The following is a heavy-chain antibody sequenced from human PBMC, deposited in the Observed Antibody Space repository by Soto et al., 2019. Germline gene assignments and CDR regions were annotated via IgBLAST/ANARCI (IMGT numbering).Heavy chain of an antibody. CDR1: GFTFSSYG. CDR2: ISYDGSNK. V-gene: IGHV3-30*18. CDR3: AKDSSSWYRYYYYGMDV. D-gene: IGHD6-13*01. J-gene: IGHJ6*02. Sequence: LRLSCAASGFTFSSYGMHWVRQAPGKGLEWVAVISYDGSNKYYADSVKGRFTISRDNSKNTLYLQMNSLRAEDTAVYYCAKDSSSWYRYYYYGMDVWGQGTTVTVSS.